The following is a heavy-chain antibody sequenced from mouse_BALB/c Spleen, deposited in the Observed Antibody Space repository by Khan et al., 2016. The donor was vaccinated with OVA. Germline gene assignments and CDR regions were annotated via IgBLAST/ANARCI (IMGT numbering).Heavy chain of an antibody. CDR3: ASAWAMDY. CDR1: GFTFSDYG. Sequence: EVELVESGGGLVQPGGSRKLSCAASGFTFSDYGLAWVRQAPGKGPEWVAFISSLTYSIYYADTVTGRFTLSREKAKNTLYLEMSSLRSEDTAMYYCASAWAMDYWGQGTSVTVSS. V-gene: IGHV5-15*02. J-gene: IGHJ4*01. CDR2: ISSLTYSI.